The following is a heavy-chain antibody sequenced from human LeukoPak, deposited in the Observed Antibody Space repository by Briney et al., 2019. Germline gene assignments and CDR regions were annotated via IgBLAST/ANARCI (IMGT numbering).Heavy chain of an antibody. J-gene: IGHJ6*02. CDR1: GYTFTGYY. CDR2: INPNSGGT. V-gene: IGHV1-2*04. Sequence: ASVKVSCKASGYTFTGYYMHWVRQAPGQGLEWMGWINPNSGGTNYAQKFQGWVTMTRDTSISTAYMELSRLRSDDTAVYYCARDDYSNYFYYYGMDVWGQGTTVTVSS. CDR3: ARDDYSNYFYYYGMDV. D-gene: IGHD4-11*01.